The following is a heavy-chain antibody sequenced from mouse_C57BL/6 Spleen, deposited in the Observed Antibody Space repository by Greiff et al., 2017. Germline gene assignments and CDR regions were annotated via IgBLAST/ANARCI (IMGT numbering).Heavy chain of an antibody. CDR1: GFTFSDYG. V-gene: IGHV5-17*01. Sequence: EVKLMESGGGLVKPGGSLKLSCAASGFTFSDYGMHWVRQAPEKGLEWVAYISSGSSTIYYADTVKGRFTISRDNAKNTLFLQMTSLRSEDTAMYYCARRDSSGLDYWGQGTPLTVSS. J-gene: IGHJ2*01. CDR3: ARRDSSGLDY. D-gene: IGHD3-2*02. CDR2: ISSGSSTI.